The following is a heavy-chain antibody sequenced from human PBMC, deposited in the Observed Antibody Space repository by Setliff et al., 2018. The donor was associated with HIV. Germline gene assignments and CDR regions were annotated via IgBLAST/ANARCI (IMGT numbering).Heavy chain of an antibody. V-gene: IGHV1-18*01. CDR1: GYTFTHYG. D-gene: IGHD3-9*01. CDR2: ISVYNGYT. CDR3: ARAYDILTGYYDY. J-gene: IGHJ4*02. Sequence: ASVKVSCKASGYTFTHYGLNWVRQAPGQGLKWMGWISVYNGYTKYAQKVQDRVTLTTDTSTSTAYMELRSLRFDDTAVYYCARAYDILTGYYDYWGQGTLVTVSS.